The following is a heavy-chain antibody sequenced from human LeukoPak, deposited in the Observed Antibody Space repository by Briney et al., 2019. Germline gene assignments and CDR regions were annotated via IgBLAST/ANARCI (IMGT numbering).Heavy chain of an antibody. CDR2: IYSDNT. V-gene: IGHV3-53*01. CDR1: GFTVSNNS. Sequence: PGGSLRLSCTVSGFTVSNNSMSWVRQAPGKGLEWVSFIYSDNTHYSDSVKGRFTISRDNSKNTLYLQMNSLRAEDTAVYYCATDRGYSTFDYWGQGTLVTVSS. J-gene: IGHJ4*02. D-gene: IGHD6-13*01. CDR3: ATDRGYSTFDY.